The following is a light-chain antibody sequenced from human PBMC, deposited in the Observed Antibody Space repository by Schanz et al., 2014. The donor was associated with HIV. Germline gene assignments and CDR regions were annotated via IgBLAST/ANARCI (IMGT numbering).Light chain of an antibody. CDR1: QSISPW. CDR3: QQSNTFPYT. Sequence: DVQMTQSPSTLSASVGDRVTITCRATQSISPWLAWYQQKPGKAPKLLINEASTLKSGVPLRFTGSGSGTEFALTISSLQPDDFATYYCQQSNTFPYTFGQGTKLEIK. CDR2: EAS. J-gene: IGKJ2*01. V-gene: IGKV1-5*03.